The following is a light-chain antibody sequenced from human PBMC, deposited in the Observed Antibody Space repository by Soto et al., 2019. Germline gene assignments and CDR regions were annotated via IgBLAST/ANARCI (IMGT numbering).Light chain of an antibody. CDR1: QSVDSY. V-gene: IGKV3-11*01. Sequence: EIVLTQSPATLSLSPGERATLSCRASQSVDSYLAWYQQEPGQAPRLLIYDTSNRATDIPVRFSGSGSGTDFTLTISSLEPEDFAVYYCQQRSNWPLTFGGGTEVEIK. CDR3: QQRSNWPLT. J-gene: IGKJ4*01. CDR2: DTS.